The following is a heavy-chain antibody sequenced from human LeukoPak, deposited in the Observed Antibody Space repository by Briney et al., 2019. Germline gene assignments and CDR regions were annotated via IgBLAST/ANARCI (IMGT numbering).Heavy chain of an antibody. CDR1: GFTFSSNW. V-gene: IGHV3-7*01. Sequence: GGSLRLSCATSGFTFSSNWTSWVRHAPGRGLDWVANIKPDGSAEYYAASVKGRFTVSRDNAKNSLYLQMNSLRVEDTAVYYCARANNSSWHNWGQGTLVTVSS. CDR2: IKPDGSAE. CDR3: ARANNSSWHN. D-gene: IGHD6-13*01. J-gene: IGHJ4*02.